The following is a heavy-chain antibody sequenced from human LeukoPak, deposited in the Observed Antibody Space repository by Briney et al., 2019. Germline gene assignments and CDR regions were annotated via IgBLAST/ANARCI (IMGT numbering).Heavy chain of an antibody. CDR3: SRVIGGYDSTFYYYYMDV. V-gene: IGHV3-48*03. D-gene: IGHD5-12*01. CDR2: ISSSGGTI. J-gene: IGHJ6*03. CDR1: GFTFSTYE. Sequence: QTGGSLRLSCVASGFTFSTYEMNWVRQAPGKGLEWLSYISSSGGTIYYADSVKGLFTISRDNAKNSLSLLMNSLRAEDTAVYYCSRVIGGYDSTFYYYYMDVWGKGTTVTISS.